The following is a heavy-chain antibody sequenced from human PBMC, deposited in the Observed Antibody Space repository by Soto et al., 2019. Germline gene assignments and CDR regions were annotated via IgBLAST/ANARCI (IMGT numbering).Heavy chain of an antibody. CDR2: IYYSGST. Sequence: SETLSLTCTVSGGSISSYYWSWIRQPPGKGLEWIGYIYYSGSTNYNPSLKSRVTISVDTSKNQFSLKLSSVTAADTAVYYCARGESSGIFDYWGQGTLVTVSS. V-gene: IGHV4-59*01. CDR1: GGSISSYY. J-gene: IGHJ4*02. D-gene: IGHD3-16*01. CDR3: ARGESSGIFDY.